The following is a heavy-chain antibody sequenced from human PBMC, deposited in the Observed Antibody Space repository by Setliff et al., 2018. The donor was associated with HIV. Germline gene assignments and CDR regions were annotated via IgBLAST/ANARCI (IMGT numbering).Heavy chain of an antibody. CDR2: IDDSGNT. CDR3: ASFFVTTVTNQDY. CDR1: HGSIFGDY. D-gene: IGHD4-17*01. V-gene: IGHV4-59*12. J-gene: IGHJ4*02. Sequence: SETLSLTCSVSHGSIFGDYWSWVRQSPGKGLEWIAWIDDSGNTNYNPSLKSRVTISLGTSNNQFSLKLTSVTAADTAMYYCASFFVTTVTNQDYWGQGTPVTVSS.